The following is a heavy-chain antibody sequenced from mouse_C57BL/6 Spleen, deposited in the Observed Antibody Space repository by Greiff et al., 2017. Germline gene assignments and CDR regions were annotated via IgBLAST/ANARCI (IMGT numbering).Heavy chain of an antibody. CDR3: ATDYYGSSFYWYFDV. Sequence: VQLVESGPGLVQPSQSLSITCTVSGFSLTSYGVHWVRQSPGKGLEWLGVIWSGGSTDYNAAFISRLSISKDNSKRQVFFKMNSLQADDTAIYYCATDYYGSSFYWYFDVWGTGTTVTVSS. J-gene: IGHJ1*03. CDR2: IWSGGST. D-gene: IGHD1-1*01. CDR1: GFSLTSYG. V-gene: IGHV2-2*01.